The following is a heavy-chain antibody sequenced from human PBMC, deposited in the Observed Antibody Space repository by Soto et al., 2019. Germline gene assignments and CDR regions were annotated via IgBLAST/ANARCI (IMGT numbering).Heavy chain of an antibody. CDR3: ARDDTTGLFDF. D-gene: IGHD4-17*01. J-gene: IGHJ4*02. V-gene: IGHV4-59*01. CDR2: ISHTGRT. Sequence: SETLSLICSVSTGSMRTYYWTWIRQSPGKGLEWIGQISHTGRTKYNPSLESRVTISVDTSRKQFSLKLTSVTAADTALYYCARDDTTGLFDFWGQGTLVTVSS. CDR1: TGSMRTYY.